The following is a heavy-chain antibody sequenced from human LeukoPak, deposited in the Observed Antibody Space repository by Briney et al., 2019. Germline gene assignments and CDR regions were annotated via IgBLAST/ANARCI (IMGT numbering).Heavy chain of an antibody. CDR2: IYYSGST. V-gene: IGHV4-59*12. CDR1: GGSISSYY. D-gene: IGHD4-23*01. J-gene: IGHJ4*02. Sequence: PSETLSLTCTVSGGSISSYYWSWIRQPPGKGLEWIGYIYYSGSTYYNPSLKSRVTISVDTSKNQFSLKLSSVTAADTAVYYCARDLLNEGNHLDYWGQGTLVTVSS. CDR3: ARDLLNEGNHLDY.